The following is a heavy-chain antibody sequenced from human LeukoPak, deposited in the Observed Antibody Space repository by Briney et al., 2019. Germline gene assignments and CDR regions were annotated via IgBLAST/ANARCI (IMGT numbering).Heavy chain of an antibody. J-gene: IGHJ4*02. CDR3: ARATAEHYDYVWGSYRHHEYYFDY. Sequence: PSETLSLTCAVYGGSFSGYYWSWIRQPPGKGLEWIGEINHSGSTNYNPSLKSRVTISVDTSKNQFSLKLSSVTAADTAVYYCARATAEHYDYVWGSYRHHEYYFDYWGQGTLVTVSP. CDR2: INHSGST. V-gene: IGHV4-34*01. CDR1: GGSFSGYY. D-gene: IGHD3-16*02.